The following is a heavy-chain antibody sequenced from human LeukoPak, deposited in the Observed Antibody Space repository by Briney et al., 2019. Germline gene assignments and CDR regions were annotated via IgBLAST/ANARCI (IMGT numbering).Heavy chain of an antibody. D-gene: IGHD1-26*01. CDR2: ISYDGSNK. J-gene: IGHJ3*02. CDR3: AGSSYTAFDI. Sequence: GGSLRLSCAASGFTFSSYAMHWVRQAPGKGLEWVAVISYDGSNKYYADSVKGRFTISRDNSKNTLYLQMNSLRAEDTAVYYCAGSSYTAFDIWGQGTMVTVSS. V-gene: IGHV3-30*14. CDR1: GFTFSSYA.